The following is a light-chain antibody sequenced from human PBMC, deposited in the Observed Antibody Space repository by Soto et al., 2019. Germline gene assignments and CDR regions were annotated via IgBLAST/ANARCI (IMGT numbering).Light chain of an antibody. CDR3: QRYGSSGT. J-gene: IGKJ1*01. V-gene: IGKV3-20*01. Sequence: TALSQTRDTLALVPGDRATLSSRASQSISNNYLAWYQKPPGQAHRLLISGASNRATGIPDRFSGSGSGTDFTLTISRLEPEDFAVYYCQRYGSSGTFGQGTKVDIK. CDR1: QSISNNY. CDR2: GAS.